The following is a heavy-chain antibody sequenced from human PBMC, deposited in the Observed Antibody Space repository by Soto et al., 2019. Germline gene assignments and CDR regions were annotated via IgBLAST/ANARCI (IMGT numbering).Heavy chain of an antibody. CDR1: GGSISSYY. V-gene: IGHV4-59*08. CDR3: ARPVGRGGDRPVTYYFDY. D-gene: IGHD3-9*01. J-gene: IGHJ4*02. Sequence: SETLSLTCTVSGGSISSYYWSWIRQPPGKGLEWIGYIYYSGSTNYNPSLKSRVTISVDTSKNQFSLKLSSVTAADTAVYYCARPVGRGGDRPVTYYFDYWGQGTLVTVSS. CDR2: IYYSGST.